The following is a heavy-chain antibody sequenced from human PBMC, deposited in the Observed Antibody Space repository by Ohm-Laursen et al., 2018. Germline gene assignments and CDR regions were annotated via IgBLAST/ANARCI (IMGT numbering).Heavy chain of an antibody. CDR3: ARDGEDVDTAMANYYYYYGMDV. J-gene: IGHJ6*02. D-gene: IGHD5-18*01. CDR1: GGSISSYY. CDR2: IYYSGST. V-gene: IGHV4-59*01. Sequence: TLSLTCTVSGGSISSYYWSWIRQPPGKGLEWIGYIYYSGSTNYNPSLKSRVTISVDTSKNQFSLKLSSVTAADTAVYYCARDGEDVDTAMANYYYYYGMDVWGQGTTVTVSS.